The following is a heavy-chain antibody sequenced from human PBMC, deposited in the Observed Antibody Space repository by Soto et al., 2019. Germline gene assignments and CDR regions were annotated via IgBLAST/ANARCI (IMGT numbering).Heavy chain of an antibody. J-gene: IGHJ4*02. D-gene: IGHD6-19*01. CDR3: ARDDGSGGGSGWYSGLF. CDR2: IIPIFGTA. V-gene: IGHV1-69*01. Sequence: QVQLVQSGAEVKKPGSSVKVSCKASGGTFSSYAISWVRQAPGQGLEWMGGIIPIFGTANYAQKFQGRVTITADESTSTAYRERSSLRSEDTAVYYCARDDGSGGGSGWYSGLFWGQGTLVTVSS. CDR1: GGTFSSYA.